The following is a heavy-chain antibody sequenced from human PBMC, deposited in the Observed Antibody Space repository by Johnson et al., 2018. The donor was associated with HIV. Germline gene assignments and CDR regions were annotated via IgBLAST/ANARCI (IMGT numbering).Heavy chain of an antibody. J-gene: IGHJ3*02. Sequence: QVQLVESGGGVVQPGGSLRLSCAASGFTFSDYAMHWVRQAPGKGLGWVAVIWYDGSNKYYADSVTGRFTISRDNSKNTLYLQMNSLRAEDTAVYYCAKGDYGGNPEYDAFDIWGQGTMVTVSS. CDR1: GFTFSDYA. V-gene: IGHV3-33*06. D-gene: IGHD4-23*01. CDR3: AKGDYGGNPEYDAFDI. CDR2: IWYDGSNK.